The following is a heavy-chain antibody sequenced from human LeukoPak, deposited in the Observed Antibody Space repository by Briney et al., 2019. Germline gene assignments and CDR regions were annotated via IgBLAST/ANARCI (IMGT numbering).Heavy chain of an antibody. V-gene: IGHV4-39*01. Sequence: PSETLSLTCTVSGGSISSSSYYWGWIRQPPGKGLEWIGSVYYSGSTYYNASLKSRVTISVDTSEHQFSLKVNSVTAADTAVYYCASHQYAMDVWGPGTAVTVSS. CDR3: ASHQYAMDV. CDR2: VYYSGST. J-gene: IGHJ6*02. CDR1: GGSISSSSYY.